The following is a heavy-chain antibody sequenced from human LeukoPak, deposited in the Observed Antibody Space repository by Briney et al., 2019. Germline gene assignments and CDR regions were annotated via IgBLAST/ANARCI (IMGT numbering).Heavy chain of an antibody. CDR2: IKQDGSEK. D-gene: IGHD3-9*01. CDR1: GFTFSSYW. CDR3: ARGDELRYFDWLSNFDY. Sequence: GGSLRLSCAASGFTFSSYWMSWVRQAPGKGLEWVANIKQDGSEKYYVDSVKGRFTISSDDAKNSLYLQMNSLRAEDTAVYYCARGDELRYFDWLSNFDYWGQGTLVTVSS. V-gene: IGHV3-7*01. J-gene: IGHJ4*02.